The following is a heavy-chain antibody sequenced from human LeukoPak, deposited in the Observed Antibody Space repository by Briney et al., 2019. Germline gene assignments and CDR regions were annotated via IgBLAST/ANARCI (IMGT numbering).Heavy chain of an antibody. J-gene: IGHJ4*02. Sequence: SVKVSCKASGGTFSSYAISWVRQAPGQGLEWMGGIIPIFGTANYAQKFQGRVTITADKSTSTAYMELSSLRSEDTAVYYCARAKRGRGSYPVYLDYWGQGTPVTVSS. CDR1: GGTFSSYA. CDR2: IIPIFGTA. V-gene: IGHV1-69*06. CDR3: ARAKRGRGSYPVYLDY. D-gene: IGHD1-26*01.